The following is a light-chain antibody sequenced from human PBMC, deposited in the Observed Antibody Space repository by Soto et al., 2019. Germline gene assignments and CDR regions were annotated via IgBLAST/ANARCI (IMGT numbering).Light chain of an antibody. CDR3: QQRSTWPQIT. V-gene: IGKV3-11*01. Sequence: EIVLTQSPATLSLSPGERATLSCRASQSVSSYLAWYQQKPGQAPRFLIYDASNRATGIPARFSGSGSGTDFTLTISSLEPEDFAVYYCQQRSTWPQITFGQGTRLESK. CDR1: QSVSSY. J-gene: IGKJ5*01. CDR2: DAS.